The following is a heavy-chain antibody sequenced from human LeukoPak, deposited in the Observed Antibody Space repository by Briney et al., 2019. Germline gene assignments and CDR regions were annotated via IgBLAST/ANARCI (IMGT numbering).Heavy chain of an antibody. Sequence: ASVKVSCKASGGTFSSYAISWVRQAPGQGLEWMGGIIPIFGTANYARKFQGRVTITADESTSTAYMELSSLRSEDTAVYYCARDARHRYCSSTSCYRGWLDPWGQGTLVTVSS. V-gene: IGHV1-69*13. J-gene: IGHJ5*02. D-gene: IGHD2-2*01. CDR3: ARDARHRYCSSTSCYRGWLDP. CDR2: IIPIFGTA. CDR1: GGTFSSYA.